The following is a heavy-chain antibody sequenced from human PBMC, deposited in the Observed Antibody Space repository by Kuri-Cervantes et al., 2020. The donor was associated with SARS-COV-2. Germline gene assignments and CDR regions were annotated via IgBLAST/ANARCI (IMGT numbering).Heavy chain of an antibody. V-gene: IGHV1-69*13. CDR2: IIPIFGTA. CDR1: GGTFSSYA. J-gene: IGHJ4*02. D-gene: IGHD6-13*01. CDR3: AREQQLGGHFDY. Sequence: SGKVSCKASGGTFSSYAISWVRQAPGQGLEWMGGIIPIFGTANYAQKFQGRVTITADESTSTAYMELSSLRSEDTAVYYCAREQQLGGHFDYWGQGTLVTVSS.